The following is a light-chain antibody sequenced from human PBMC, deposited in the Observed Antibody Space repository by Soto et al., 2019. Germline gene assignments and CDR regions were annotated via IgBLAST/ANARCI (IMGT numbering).Light chain of an antibody. CDR2: ENT. CDR3: ATWDNSLSGGV. J-gene: IGLJ3*02. V-gene: IGLV1-51*02. CDR1: SSNIGNHF. Sequence: QSVLTQPPSVSAAPGQQVTISCSGSSSNIGNHFVSWYQQLPGSAPKLLIYENTKRHSGIPDRFSGSKSGTSATLGITGLQTGDEADYYCATWDNSLSGGVFGGGTKLTVL.